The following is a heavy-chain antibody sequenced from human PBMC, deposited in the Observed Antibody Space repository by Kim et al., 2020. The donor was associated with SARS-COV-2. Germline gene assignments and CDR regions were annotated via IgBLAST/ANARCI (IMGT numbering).Heavy chain of an antibody. Sequence: SQSFQGRVTITRDTSASTAYMGLSSLRSEDTAVYYCARYSSSWYGYYFDYWGQGTLVTVSS. D-gene: IGHD6-13*01. CDR3: ARYSSSWYGYYFDY. J-gene: IGHJ4*02. V-gene: IGHV1-3*01.